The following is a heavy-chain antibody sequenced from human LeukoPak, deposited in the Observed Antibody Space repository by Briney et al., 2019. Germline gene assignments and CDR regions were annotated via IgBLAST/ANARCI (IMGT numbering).Heavy chain of an antibody. CDR3: ARDSVPAATKGINWFDP. Sequence: GGSLRLSCAASGFTFSSYSMNWVRQAPGKGLEWVSSISSSSSYIYYADSVKGRFTISRDNAKNSLYLQMNSLRAEGTDVYYCARDSVPAATKGINWFDPWGQGTLVTVSS. D-gene: IGHD2-2*01. V-gene: IGHV3-21*01. CDR2: ISSSSSYI. J-gene: IGHJ5*02. CDR1: GFTFSSYS.